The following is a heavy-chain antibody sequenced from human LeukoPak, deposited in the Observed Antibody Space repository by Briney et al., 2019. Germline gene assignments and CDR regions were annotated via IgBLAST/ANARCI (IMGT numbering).Heavy chain of an antibody. V-gene: IGHV4-59*12. CDR2: IYYSGST. Sequence: SETLSLTCTVSGGSISSYYWSWIRQPPGKGLEWIGYIYYSGSTNYNPSLKSRVTISVDTSKNQFSLKLSSVTAADTAVYYCARLSDGSGTYWGQGTLVTVSS. D-gene: IGHD3-10*01. CDR3: ARLSDGSGTY. J-gene: IGHJ4*02. CDR1: GGSISSYY.